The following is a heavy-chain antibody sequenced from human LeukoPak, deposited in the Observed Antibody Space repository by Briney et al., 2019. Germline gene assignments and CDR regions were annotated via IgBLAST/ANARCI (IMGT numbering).Heavy chain of an antibody. Sequence: GGSLRLSCAASGFTFSTYSTNWVRQAPGKGLEWVSYISYSSSAIYYADSVKGRFTISRDNAKNSLYLRMNSLRDEDTAVYYCARDSYGSSGYYYVSDYWGRGTLVTVSS. J-gene: IGHJ4*02. CDR3: ARDSYGSSGYYYVSDY. CDR2: ISYSSSAI. V-gene: IGHV3-48*02. CDR1: GFTFSTYS. D-gene: IGHD3-22*01.